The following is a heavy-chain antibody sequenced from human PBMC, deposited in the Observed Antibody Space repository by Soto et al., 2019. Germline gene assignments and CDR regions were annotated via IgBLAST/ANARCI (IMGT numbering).Heavy chain of an antibody. Sequence: KASETLSLTCAVSGGSISSGGYSWSWIRQPPGKGLEWIGYIYHSGSTYYNPSLKSRVTISVDRSKNQFSLKLSSVTAADTAVYYCARVDKAASGAFDIWGQGTMVTV. V-gene: IGHV4-30-2*01. D-gene: IGHD2-2*03. J-gene: IGHJ3*02. CDR1: GGSISSGGYS. CDR3: ARVDKAASGAFDI. CDR2: IYHSGST.